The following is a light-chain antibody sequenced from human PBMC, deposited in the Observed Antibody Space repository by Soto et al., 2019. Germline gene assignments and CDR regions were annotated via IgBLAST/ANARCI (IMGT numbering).Light chain of an antibody. J-gene: IGKJ2*01. CDR3: QQYNTWYT. V-gene: IGKV3-15*01. CDR1: QSVSSN. Sequence: EIVMTQSPATLSVSPGERATLSCRASQSVSSNLAWYQQKPGQAPRLLIYGASTRATDIPARFSGSGSGTEFTLTISSLQSEDFAVYYCQQYNTWYTFGQVTKLEIK. CDR2: GAS.